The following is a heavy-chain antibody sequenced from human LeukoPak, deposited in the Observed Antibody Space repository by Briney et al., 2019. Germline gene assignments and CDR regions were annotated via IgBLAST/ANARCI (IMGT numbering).Heavy chain of an antibody. CDR1: GFTFSSYA. CDR3: AKATVTTTTSWFDP. CDR2: TSGSGGST. J-gene: IGHJ5*02. D-gene: IGHD4-17*01. Sequence: GGSLRLSCAASGFTFSSYAMSWVRQALGKGLEWVSATSGSGGSTYYADSVKGRFTISRDNSKNTLYLQMNSLRAEDTAVYYCAKATVTTTTSWFDPWGQGTLVTVSS. V-gene: IGHV3-23*01.